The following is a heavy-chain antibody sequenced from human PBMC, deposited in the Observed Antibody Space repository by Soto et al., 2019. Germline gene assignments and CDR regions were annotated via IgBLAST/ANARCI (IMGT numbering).Heavy chain of an antibody. D-gene: IGHD3-3*01. J-gene: IGHJ4*02. CDR1: GYTFSDYY. Sequence: QVQLVESGGDLVKPGGSLRLSCAASGYTFSDYYMSWIRQAPGKGLEWISYIDTSGTNIYYADSVKGRFTITRDNAKKSLYLEMNSLRGEDTAVYYCASPHQMWSGYLSPVDYWGQGTLVTVSS. V-gene: IGHV3-11*01. CDR2: IDTSGTNI. CDR3: ASPHQMWSGYLSPVDY.